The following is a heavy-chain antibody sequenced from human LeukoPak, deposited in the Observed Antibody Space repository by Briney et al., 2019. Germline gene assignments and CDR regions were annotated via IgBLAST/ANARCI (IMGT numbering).Heavy chain of an antibody. CDR2: TYGGDTT. V-gene: IGHV3-53*01. J-gene: IGHJ3*02. CDR1: GFTVSSKY. CDR3: ARDPGGNQNGFDI. Sequence: PGGSLRLSCTASGFTVSSKYMSWVRQAPGKGLEWVSVTYGGDTTYYADSVKGRFTISRDNSKSTLFLQMNSLRAEDTAVYYCARDPGGNQNGFDIWGQGTMVTVSS. D-gene: IGHD3-16*01.